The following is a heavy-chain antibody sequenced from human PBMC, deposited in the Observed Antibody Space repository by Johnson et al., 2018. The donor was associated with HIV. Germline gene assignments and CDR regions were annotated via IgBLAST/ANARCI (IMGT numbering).Heavy chain of an antibody. CDR1: GFTFDDYA. CDR2: ISWNSGSI. J-gene: IGHJ3*02. CDR3: ARDKLNWGIGASDI. Sequence: VQLVESGGGLVQSGRSLRLSCAASGFTFDDYAMHWVRQAPGKGLEWVSGISWNSGSIGYADSVKGRFTISRDNAKNSLYLQMNSLRTEDTALYYCARDKLNWGIGASDIWGQGTMVTVSS. V-gene: IGHV3-9*01. D-gene: IGHD3-16*01.